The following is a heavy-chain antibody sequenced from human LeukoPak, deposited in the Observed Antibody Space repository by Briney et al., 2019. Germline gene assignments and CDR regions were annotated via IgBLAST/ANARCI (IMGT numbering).Heavy chain of an antibody. J-gene: IGHJ5*01. D-gene: IGHD2-15*01. Sequence: GGSLRLSCAASGFSFSTHSMNWVRQAPGKGLEWVSAISGSGGSTYYADSVKGRFTISRDNSKNTLYLQMNSLRAEDTAVYYCATGGDCSGGSCYPDSWGQGTLVTVSS. CDR2: ISGSGGST. CDR1: GFSFSTHS. V-gene: IGHV3-23*01. CDR3: ATGGDCSGGSCYPDS.